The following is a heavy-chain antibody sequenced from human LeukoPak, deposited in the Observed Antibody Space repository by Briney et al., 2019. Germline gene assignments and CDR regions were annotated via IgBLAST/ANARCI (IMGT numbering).Heavy chain of an antibody. V-gene: IGHV4-4*09. J-gene: IGHJ6*03. CDR3: ARQPPYYYCMDV. CDR2: IYTSGST. CDR1: VGSISSYY. Sequence: SETLSLTCTVSVGSISSYYWSWIRQPAGRGLEWIGYIYTSGSTNYNPSLKSRVTISVDTSKNQFSLKLSSVTAADTAVYYCARQPPYYYCMDVWGKGTTVTVSS.